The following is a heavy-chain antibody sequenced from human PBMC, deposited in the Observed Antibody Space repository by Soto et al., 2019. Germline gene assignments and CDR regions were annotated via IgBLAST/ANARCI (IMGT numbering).Heavy chain of an antibody. J-gene: IGHJ4*02. CDR3: TTDVPRTSLTPYFDY. CDR2: IKSKTDGGTT. Sequence: SWILKNPGKGLEWVGRIKSKTDGGTTDYAAPVKGRFTISRDDSKNTLYLQMNSLKTEDTAVYYCTTDVPRTSLTPYFDYWGQGTLVTVSS. D-gene: IGHD2-2*01. V-gene: IGHV3-15*01.